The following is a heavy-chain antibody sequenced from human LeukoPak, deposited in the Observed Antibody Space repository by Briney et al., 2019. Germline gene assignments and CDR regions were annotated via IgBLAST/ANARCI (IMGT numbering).Heavy chain of an antibody. CDR3: ASRSSIWSGYQDTLYYFDS. V-gene: IGHV4-59*01. Sequence: PSETLSLTCTVSGXSISSYYGSWIRQPPGKRLEWIGHIYYSGSTNYNPSLKSRVTISVDTSKNQFSLKLSSVTAADTAVYYCASRSSIWSGYQDTLYYFDSWGQGNLVTVSS. J-gene: IGHJ4*02. D-gene: IGHD3-3*01. CDR2: IYYSGST. CDR1: GXSISSYY.